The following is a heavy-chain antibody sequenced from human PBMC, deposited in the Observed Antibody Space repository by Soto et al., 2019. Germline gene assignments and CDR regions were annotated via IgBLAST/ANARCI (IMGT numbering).Heavy chain of an antibody. D-gene: IGHD6-19*01. CDR3: ATGYTGGWSRGGYVDY. Sequence: GGSLRLSCVASRFTFSSYDMNWVRHAPGEGPEWVSYITGSGTNICYAVSVRGCFTISRDNGKNALYLQMKTLRDVDRAIYYCATGYTGGWSRGGYVDYWGQGTLVTVSS. CDR2: ITGSGTNI. CDR1: RFTFSSYD. J-gene: IGHJ4*02. V-gene: IGHV3-48*03.